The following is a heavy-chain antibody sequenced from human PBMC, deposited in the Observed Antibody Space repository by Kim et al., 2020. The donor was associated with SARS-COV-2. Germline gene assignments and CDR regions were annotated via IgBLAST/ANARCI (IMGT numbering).Heavy chain of an antibody. Sequence: GGSLRLSCAASGFTFSSYSMNWVRQAPGKGLEWVSSISSSSSYIYYADSVKGRFTISRDNAKNSLYLQMNSLRAEDTAVYYCARDPRDIVVVPAADYWGQGTLVTVSS. V-gene: IGHV3-21*01. CDR1: GFTFSSYS. D-gene: IGHD2-2*01. CDR2: ISSSSSYI. CDR3: ARDPRDIVVVPAADY. J-gene: IGHJ4*02.